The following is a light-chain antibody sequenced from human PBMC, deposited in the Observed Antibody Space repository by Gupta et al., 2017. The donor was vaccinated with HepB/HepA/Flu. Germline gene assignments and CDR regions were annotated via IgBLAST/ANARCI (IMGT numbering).Light chain of an antibody. CDR1: QSVSRN. CDR2: GAS. V-gene: IGKV3-15*01. CDR3: QQYNNWPPLT. Sequence: EIVMTQSPATLSLSPGDRATLSCRASQSVSRNLAWYQQKPGQAPRLLIYGASTRATGIPARFSGSGSGTEFTLTISSLQSEYFAVYYCQQYNNWPPLTFGGGTKVEIK. J-gene: IGKJ4*01.